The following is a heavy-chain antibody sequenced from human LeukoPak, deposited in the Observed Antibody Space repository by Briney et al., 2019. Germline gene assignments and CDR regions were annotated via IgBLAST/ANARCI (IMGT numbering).Heavy chain of an antibody. J-gene: IGHJ4*02. D-gene: IGHD3-22*01. CDR1: GYTLTELS. CDR2: FGPEDGET. V-gene: IGHV1-24*01. Sequence: ASVKVSCKVSGYTLTELSMHWVRQAPGKGLEWMGGFGPEDGETIYAQKFQGRVTMTEDTSTDTAYMELSSLRSEDTAVYYCATGGYDSSGYYPGPLDYWGQGTLVTVSS. CDR3: ATGGYDSSGYYPGPLDY.